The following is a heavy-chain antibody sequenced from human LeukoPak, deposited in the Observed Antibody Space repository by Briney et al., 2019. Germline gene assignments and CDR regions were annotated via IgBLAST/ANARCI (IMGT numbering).Heavy chain of an antibody. CDR1: GGSFSGYY. Sequence: PSETLSLTCAVYGGSFSGYYWSWIRQPPGKGLEWIGEINHSGSTNYNPSLKSRVTISVGTSKNQFSLKLSSVTAADTAVYYCARVGYYYDSSGYYNNWFDPWGQGTLVTVSS. D-gene: IGHD3-22*01. V-gene: IGHV4-34*01. CDR2: INHSGST. CDR3: ARVGYYYDSSGYYNNWFDP. J-gene: IGHJ5*02.